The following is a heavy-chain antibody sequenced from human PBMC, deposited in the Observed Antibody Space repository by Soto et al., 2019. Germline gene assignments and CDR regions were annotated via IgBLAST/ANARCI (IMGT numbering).Heavy chain of an antibody. CDR2: INAGNGNT. D-gene: IGHD4-17*01. J-gene: IGHJ4*02. V-gene: IGHV1-3*01. CDR1: GYTFTSYA. Sequence: QVQLVQSGAEVKKPGASVKVSCKASGYTFTSYAMHWVRQAPGQRLEWMGWINAGNGNTKYSQKFQGRVTITRDTSASTAYMELSSLRSEDTAVYYCARVKPTWGTVTQRGPFDYWGQGTLVTVSS. CDR3: ARVKPTWGTVTQRGPFDY.